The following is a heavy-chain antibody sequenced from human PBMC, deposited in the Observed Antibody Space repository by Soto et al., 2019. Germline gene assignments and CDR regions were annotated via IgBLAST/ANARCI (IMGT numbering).Heavy chain of an antibody. CDR1: GFTFSSYA. J-gene: IGHJ1*01. CDR3: ARASADYGGNSRYFQH. CDR2: ISYDGSNK. V-gene: IGHV3-30-3*01. Sequence: GGSLRLSCAASGFTFSSYAMHWVRQAPGKGLEWVAVISYDGSNKYYADSVKGRFTISRDNSKNTLYLQMNSLRAEDTAVYYCARASADYGGNSRYFQHWGQGTLVTVSS. D-gene: IGHD4-17*01.